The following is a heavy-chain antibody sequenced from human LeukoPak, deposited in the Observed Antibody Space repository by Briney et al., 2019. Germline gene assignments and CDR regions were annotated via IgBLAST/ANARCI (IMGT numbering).Heavy chain of an antibody. V-gene: IGHV3-7*05. CDR1: GFTFSTYW. CDR3: NRDAGSGSLFDY. CDR2: IKKDGSEK. Sequence: GRSLRLSCAVSGFTFSTYWMSWVRQAPGKGLEWVANIKKDGSEKYYVDSVKGRLTISRDNAKNSLYLKMISATAEDTAMYYCNRDAGSGSLFDYWGQGTLVTVSS. D-gene: IGHD3-10*01. J-gene: IGHJ4*02.